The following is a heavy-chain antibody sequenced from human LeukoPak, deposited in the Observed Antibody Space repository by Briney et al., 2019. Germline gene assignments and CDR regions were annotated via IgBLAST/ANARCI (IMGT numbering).Heavy chain of an antibody. CDR2: IWYDGSNQ. CDR3: VRGQYGSDDALDI. D-gene: IGHD3-10*01. Sequence: GGSLRLSCAASGFTSGAYGMHRVRQAPGKGLEWVAVIWYDGSNQYYVDCVEGRFTISRDNSKNTVHLQTDSLRVEDTAVYYCVRGQYGSDDALDIWGQGTMVTVSS. V-gene: IGHV3-33*01. J-gene: IGHJ3*02. CDR1: GFTSGAYG.